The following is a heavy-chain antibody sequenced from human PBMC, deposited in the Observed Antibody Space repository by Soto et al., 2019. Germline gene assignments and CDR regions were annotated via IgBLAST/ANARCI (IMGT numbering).Heavy chain of an antibody. CDR3: ARGRYMSLYYFDY. V-gene: IGHV3-30-3*01. CDR2: ISDDGTNK. D-gene: IGHD3-9*01. CDR1: GFTFSTYA. J-gene: IGHJ4*02. Sequence: QVQLVESGGGVVQPGRSRRLSCTASGFTFSTYALHWVRQAPGKGLEWVAFISDDGTNKYYADSVKGRFTISRDNPRNTLYLQMNSLRAEDTAQYYCARGRYMSLYYFDYWGQGTQVTVSS.